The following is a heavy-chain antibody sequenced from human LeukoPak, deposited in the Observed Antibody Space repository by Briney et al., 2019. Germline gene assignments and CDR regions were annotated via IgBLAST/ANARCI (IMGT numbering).Heavy chain of an antibody. V-gene: IGHV4-31*03. J-gene: IGHJ5*02. CDR2: IYYSGST. Sequence: SETLSLTCTVSGGSISSGGYYWSRIRQHPGKGLECIGYIYYSGSTYYNPSLKSRVTISVDTSKNQFSLKLSSVTAADTAVYYCARGWRKYYGSGSFSEPWFDPWGQGTLVTVSS. CDR3: ARGWRKYYGSGSFSEPWFDP. CDR1: GGSISSGGYY. D-gene: IGHD3-10*01.